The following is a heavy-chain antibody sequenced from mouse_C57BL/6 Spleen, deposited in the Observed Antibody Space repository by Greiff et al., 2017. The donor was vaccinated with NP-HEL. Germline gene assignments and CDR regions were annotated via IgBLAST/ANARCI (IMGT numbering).Heavy chain of an antibody. Sequence: QVQLKQPGAELVRPGSSVKLSCKASGYTFTSYWMHWVKQRPIQGLEWIGNIDPSDSETHYNQKFKDKATLTVDKSSSTAYMQLSSLTSEDSAVYYCARGGLLLRSRGAMDYWGQGTSVTVSS. V-gene: IGHV1-52*01. CDR1: GYTFTSYW. CDR3: ARGGLLLRSRGAMDY. D-gene: IGHD1-1*01. CDR2: IDPSDSET. J-gene: IGHJ4*01.